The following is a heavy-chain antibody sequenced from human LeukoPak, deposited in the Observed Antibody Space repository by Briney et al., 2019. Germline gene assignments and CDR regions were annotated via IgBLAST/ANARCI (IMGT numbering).Heavy chain of an antibody. CDR1: GYTFTSYY. V-gene: IGHV1-46*01. D-gene: IGHD1-26*01. CDR3: ARDPVGAKDY. CDR2: INPSGGST. J-gene: IGHJ4*02. Sequence: ASVKVSCKASGYTFTSYYMHWVRQAPGQGLEWMGIINPSGGSTSYAQKFQGRVTMTTDTSTSTAYMELRSLRSDDTAVYYCARDPVGAKDYWGQGTLVTVSS.